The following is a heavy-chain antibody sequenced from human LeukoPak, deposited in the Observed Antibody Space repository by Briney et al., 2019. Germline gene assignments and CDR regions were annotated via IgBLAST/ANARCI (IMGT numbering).Heavy chain of an antibody. V-gene: IGHV4-59*08. CDR2: IYYSGST. CDR1: ADSISSRY. D-gene: IGHD5-12*01. Sequence: PSETLSLTCTVSADSISSRYCSWIRQPPGKGLEWIGYIYYSGSTNYNPSLKSRVTISVDTSKNQFSLKLSSVTAADTAVYYCARWRYYYYGMDVWGQGTTVTVSS. CDR3: ARWRYYYYGMDV. J-gene: IGHJ6*02.